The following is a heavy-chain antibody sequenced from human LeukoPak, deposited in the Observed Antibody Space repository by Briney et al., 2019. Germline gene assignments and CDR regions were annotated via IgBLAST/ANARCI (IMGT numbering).Heavy chain of an antibody. V-gene: IGHV3-23*01. Sequence: GGSLRLSCAASGFTVSSNYMTWVRQAPGRGLEWVSAISGSGGSTYYADSVKGRFTISGDNSKNTLYLQMNSLRAEDTAVYYCAKTDSANFDWLLYFDYWGQGTLVTVSS. J-gene: IGHJ4*02. D-gene: IGHD3-9*01. CDR1: GFTVSSNY. CDR3: AKTDSANFDWLLYFDY. CDR2: ISGSGGST.